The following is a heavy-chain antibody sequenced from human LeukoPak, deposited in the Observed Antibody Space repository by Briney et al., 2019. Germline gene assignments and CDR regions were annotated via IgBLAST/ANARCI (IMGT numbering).Heavy chain of an antibody. CDR2: IYYIGST. CDR3: ARQVRRYYDSSGYPQPAD. V-gene: IGHV4-59*08. CDR1: GDSISSYY. D-gene: IGHD3-22*01. Sequence: SETLSLTCTVPGDSISSYYWSWIRQPPGKGLEWIGYIYYIGSTNYNPSLKSRVTISVDTSNHQFSPKLSSVTAADTAVYYCARQVRRYYDSSGYPQPADWGQGTLVTVSS. J-gene: IGHJ4*02.